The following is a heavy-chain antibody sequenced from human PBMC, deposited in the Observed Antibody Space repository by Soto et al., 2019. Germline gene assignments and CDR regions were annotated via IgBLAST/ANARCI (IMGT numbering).Heavy chain of an antibody. V-gene: IGHV6-1*01. J-gene: IGHJ6*02. Sequence: SQTLSLTCAISGDSVSSNSAAWNWIRQSPSRGLEWLGRTYYRSKWYNDYAVSVKSRITINPDTSKNQFSLQLNSVTPEDTAVYYCARVRITGTIRYYYYGMDVWGQGTTVTVYS. CDR3: ARVRITGTIRYYYYGMDV. CDR1: GDSVSSNSAA. D-gene: IGHD1-7*01. CDR2: TYYRSKWYN.